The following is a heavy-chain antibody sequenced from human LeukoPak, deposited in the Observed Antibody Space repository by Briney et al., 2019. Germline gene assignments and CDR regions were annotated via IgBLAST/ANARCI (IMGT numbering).Heavy chain of an antibody. J-gene: IGHJ5*02. D-gene: IGHD3-22*01. CDR2: FDPEDGET. CDR3: ATGYYDISPYENWFDP. V-gene: IGHV1-24*01. Sequence: ASVKVSRKVSGYTLTELSMHWVRQAPGKGLEWMGGFDPEDGETIYAQKFQGRVTMTEDTSTDTAYMELSSLRSEDTAVYYCATGYYDISPYENWFDPWGQGTLVTVSS. CDR1: GYTLTELS.